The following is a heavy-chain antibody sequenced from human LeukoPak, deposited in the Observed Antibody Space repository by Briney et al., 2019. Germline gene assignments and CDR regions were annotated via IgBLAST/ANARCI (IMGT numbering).Heavy chain of an antibody. CDR3: ARDLGNTGWYTFDY. CDR2: TYYRSKWYD. D-gene: IGHD6-19*01. Sequence: SQTLSLTSAISGDSVSSINGAWSWVRQSPTRGLEWLGRTYYRSKWYDEYAESMRVRITISPDTSMNQYSLHVLSVTPEDTAVYYCARDLGNTGWYTFDYWGQGILVTVSS. CDR1: GDSVSSINGA. J-gene: IGHJ4*02. V-gene: IGHV6-1*01.